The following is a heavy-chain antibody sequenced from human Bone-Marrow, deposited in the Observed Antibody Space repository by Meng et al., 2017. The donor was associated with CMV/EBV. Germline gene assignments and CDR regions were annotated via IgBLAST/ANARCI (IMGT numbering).Heavy chain of an antibody. CDR2: ISSSSSTI. CDR1: GFTFSSYT. CDR3: ARTSSWGTIFGEAPHFDY. V-gene: IGHV3-48*04. Sequence: GESLKISCAASGFTFSSYTMNWVRQAPGKGLEWVSYISSSSSTIYYADSVKGRFTISRDNAKNSLYLQMNSLRAEDTAVYYCARTSSWGTIFGEAPHFDYWGQGALVTVSS. D-gene: IGHD3-3*01. J-gene: IGHJ4*02.